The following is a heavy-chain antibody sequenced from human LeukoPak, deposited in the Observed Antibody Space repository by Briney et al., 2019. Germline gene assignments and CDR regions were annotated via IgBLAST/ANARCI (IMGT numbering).Heavy chain of an antibody. J-gene: IGHJ3*02. Sequence: SETLSLTCTVSGGSISSCYWSWIRQPPGKGLEWIGYIYYSGSTNYIPSLKSRVTISVDTSKNQFSLKLSSVTAADTAVYYCARVGGASLAGAFDIWGQGTMVTVSS. CDR2: IYYSGST. D-gene: IGHD1-26*01. CDR3: ARVGGASLAGAFDI. CDR1: GGSISSCY. V-gene: IGHV4-59*01.